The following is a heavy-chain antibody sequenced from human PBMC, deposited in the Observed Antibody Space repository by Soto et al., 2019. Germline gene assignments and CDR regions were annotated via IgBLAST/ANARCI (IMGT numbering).Heavy chain of an antibody. J-gene: IGHJ6*02. Sequence: PGESLKISCKGSGYSFTSYWIGWVRQMPGKGLEWMGIIYPGDSDTRYSPSFQGQVTISADKSISTAYLQWSSLKASDTAMYYCARHPSRSSSWSETKTYYYYYGMDVWGQGTTVTVSS. CDR1: GYSFTSYW. V-gene: IGHV5-51*01. D-gene: IGHD6-13*01. CDR2: IYPGDSDT. CDR3: ARHPSRSSSWSETKTYYYYYGMDV.